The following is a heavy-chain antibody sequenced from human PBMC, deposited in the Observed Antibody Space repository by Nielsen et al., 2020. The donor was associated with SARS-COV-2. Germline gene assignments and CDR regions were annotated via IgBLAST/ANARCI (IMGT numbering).Heavy chain of an antibody. CDR2: ISYDGSNK. V-gene: IGHV3-30*03. CDR3: ARDLQYYGMDV. J-gene: IGHJ6*02. CDR1: GFTFSSYG. Sequence: GGSLRLSCAASGFTFSSYGMHWVRQAPGKGLEWVAVISYDGSNKYYADSVKGRFTISRDNSKNTLYLQMNSLRAEDTAVYYCARDLQYYGMDVWGQGTTVTVSS.